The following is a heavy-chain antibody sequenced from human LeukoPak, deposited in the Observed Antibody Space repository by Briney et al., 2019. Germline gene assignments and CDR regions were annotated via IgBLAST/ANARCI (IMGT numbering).Heavy chain of an antibody. D-gene: IGHD6-6*01. CDR3: ARDGAARYYFDY. CDR2: ISYDGNNI. CDR1: GFAFSDCA. Sequence: GRSLRLSFAASGFAFSDCAMHWVRQAPGKGLKWVALISYDGNNIFYAQSVKGRFTISRDNSKNTLYLQMNSLRPEDTAVYYCARDGAARYYFDYWGQGILVTVSS. J-gene: IGHJ4*02. V-gene: IGHV3-30-3*01.